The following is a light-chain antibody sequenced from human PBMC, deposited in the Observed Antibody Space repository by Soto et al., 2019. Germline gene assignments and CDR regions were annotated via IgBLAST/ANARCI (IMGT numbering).Light chain of an antibody. J-gene: IGKJ1*01. CDR3: QQRSNWPWK. V-gene: IGKV3D-20*02. CDR2: DAS. CDR1: QSVSSSY. Sequence: IVLTQSPGTLSLSPWERATLSCRASQSVSSSYLAWYQQKPGQAPRLLIYDASNRATGIPARFSGGGSGTDFTLTISSLEPEDFAVYYCQQRSNWPWKFGQGTKVDIK.